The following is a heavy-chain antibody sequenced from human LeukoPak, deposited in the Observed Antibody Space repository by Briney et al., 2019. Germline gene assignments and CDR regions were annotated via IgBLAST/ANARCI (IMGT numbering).Heavy chain of an antibody. CDR2: ISKTSSYT. D-gene: IGHD5-24*01. V-gene: IGHV3-11*05. CDR1: GFKFSDYY. J-gene: IGHJ4*02. Sequence: KPGGSLRLSCAASGFKFSDYYMNWLRQAPGKGLEWVSQISKTSSYTNYADSVKGRFTISRDNARNSLYLQMNSLRAEDTAVYYCTREQWLPDYWGQGTLVTVSS. CDR3: TREQWLPDY.